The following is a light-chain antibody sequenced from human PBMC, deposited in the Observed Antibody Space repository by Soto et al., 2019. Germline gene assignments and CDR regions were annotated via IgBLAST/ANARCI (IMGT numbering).Light chain of an antibody. J-gene: IGKJ1*01. Sequence: IVWTQSQGTLSLSPGERATLSCRARQSISSGYLAWYQHKPGQAPRLLIYGASSRTTGIPDRFSGSGSGTDFTLTISRLEPEDFAVYYCQQYGSSGTFGQGTKVDIK. CDR3: QQYGSSGT. V-gene: IGKV3-20*01. CDR2: GAS. CDR1: QSISSGY.